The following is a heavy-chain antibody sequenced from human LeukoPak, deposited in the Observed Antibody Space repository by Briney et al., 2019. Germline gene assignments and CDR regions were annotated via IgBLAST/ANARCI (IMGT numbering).Heavy chain of an antibody. Sequence: GGSLRLSCAASGFTFTTYWMHWVRQVPGKGLVWVARIKGDGSSTRHADSMKGRFTISRDNAKNTLFLQMNSLRDEDTAVYYCVREGLECSGSSCQRAAFDYWGQGTLVTVSS. D-gene: IGHD2-2*01. CDR2: IKGDGSST. CDR3: VREGLECSGSSCQRAAFDY. V-gene: IGHV3-74*01. J-gene: IGHJ4*02. CDR1: GFTFTTYW.